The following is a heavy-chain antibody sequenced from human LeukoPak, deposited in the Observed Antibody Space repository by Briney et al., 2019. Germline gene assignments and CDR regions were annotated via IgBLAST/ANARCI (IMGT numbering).Heavy chain of an antibody. CDR1: GFTLSSYG. D-gene: IGHD4-23*01. CDR2: ISYDGSNK. Sequence: GGSLRLSCAASGFTLSSYGMHWVRQAPGKGLEGVAVISYDGSNKYYADSVKGRFTISRDNSKNTLYLQMNSLRAEDTAVYYCAKDRGLRWYDYYYYGMDVWGQGTTVTVSS. J-gene: IGHJ6*02. V-gene: IGHV3-30*18. CDR3: AKDRGLRWYDYYYYGMDV.